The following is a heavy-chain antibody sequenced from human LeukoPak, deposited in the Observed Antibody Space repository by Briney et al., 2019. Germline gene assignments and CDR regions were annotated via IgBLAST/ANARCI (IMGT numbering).Heavy chain of an antibody. V-gene: IGHV3-74*01. J-gene: IGHJ4*02. CDR1: RFSFSNYW. Sequence: PGGSLRLSCAASRFSFSNYWMHWVRQAPGKGLGWVSRAKSDGSNPSYADSVKGRFTISRDNAENMLYLQMNTLGAEDTAVYYCARDIVSGSGSLDYWGQGTLVTVSS. D-gene: IGHD3-10*01. CDR2: AKSDGSNP. CDR3: ARDIVSGSGSLDY.